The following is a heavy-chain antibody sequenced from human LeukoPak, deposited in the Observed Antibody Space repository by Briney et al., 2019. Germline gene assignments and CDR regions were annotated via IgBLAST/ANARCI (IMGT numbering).Heavy chain of an antibody. J-gene: IGHJ6*03. CDR1: GFTVSSNY. CDR2: IYSGGST. V-gene: IGHV3-53*01. Sequence: GGSLRLSCAASGFTVSSNYMSWVRQAPGKGLEWVSVIYSGGSTYYADSVKGRFTISRDNSKNTLYLQMNSLRAEDTAVYYCARDRGTAGGTPYYYYMDAWGKGTTVTVSS. CDR3: ARDRGTAGGTPYYYYMDA. D-gene: IGHD6-13*01.